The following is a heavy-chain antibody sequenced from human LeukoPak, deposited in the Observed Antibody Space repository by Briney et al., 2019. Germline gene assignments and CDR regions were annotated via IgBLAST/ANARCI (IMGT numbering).Heavy chain of an antibody. CDR3: TTDLAQLWLMVFDN. Sequence: PGGSLRLSCAASGFTFNNAWMSWVRQAPGKGLEWVGRIKSKTDGWTTDYAAPVKGRFTISKDDSKNTLYLQMNSLKAEDTAVYYCTTDLAQLWLMVFDNWGQGTLVTVSS. CDR2: IKSKTDGWTT. D-gene: IGHD5-18*01. CDR1: GFTFNNAW. J-gene: IGHJ4*02. V-gene: IGHV3-15*01.